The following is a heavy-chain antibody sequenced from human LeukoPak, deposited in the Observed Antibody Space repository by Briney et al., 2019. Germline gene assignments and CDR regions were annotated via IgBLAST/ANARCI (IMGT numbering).Heavy chain of an antibody. J-gene: IGHJ4*02. CDR3: ARDPGQTV. V-gene: IGHV1-2*02. D-gene: IGHD4-11*01. CDR2: INPNSGGT. CDR1: GYTFTAYY. Sequence: ASVKVSCKASGYTFTAYYIHWVRQAPGQGLEWMGWINPNSGGTKYAQKFQGRVTMTRDTSISTAYMELSRLRSDDTAVYYCARDPGQTVWGQGTLVTVSS.